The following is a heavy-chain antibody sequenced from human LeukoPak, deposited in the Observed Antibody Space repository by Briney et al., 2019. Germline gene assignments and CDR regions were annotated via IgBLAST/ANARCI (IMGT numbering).Heavy chain of an antibody. CDR2: MNPKSGNT. V-gene: IGHV1-8*01. J-gene: IGHJ4*02. Sequence: ASVKVSCKASGYTFTSHDINWVRRATARGLEWMGWMNPKSGNTGYPPKFRGRVTITRNTSISTAYIELSSLRSEDTAVYYCARETVVPAAIDYWGQGTLVTVSS. D-gene: IGHD2-2*01. CDR3: ARETVVPAAIDY. CDR1: GYTFTSHD.